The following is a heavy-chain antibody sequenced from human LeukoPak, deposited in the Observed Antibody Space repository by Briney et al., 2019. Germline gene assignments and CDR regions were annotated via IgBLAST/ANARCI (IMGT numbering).Heavy chain of an antibody. V-gene: IGHV3-33*08. CDR1: GFTFSSYS. Sequence: PGGSLRLSCAASGFTFSSYSMNWVRQAPGKGLEWVAAVWSDGTNKFYLDSVKGRFTISRDTSTNMLHQQLNSLRAEDTAVYYCAKGRPGFYGLFDYWGQGTLVTVSS. CDR3: AKGRPGFYGLFDY. J-gene: IGHJ4*02. D-gene: IGHD3-22*01. CDR2: VWSDGTNK.